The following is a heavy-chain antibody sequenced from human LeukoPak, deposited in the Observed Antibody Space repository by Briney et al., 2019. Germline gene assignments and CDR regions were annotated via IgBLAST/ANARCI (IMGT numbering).Heavy chain of an antibody. CDR3: ARHCVSYTFDS. J-gene: IGHJ4*02. D-gene: IGHD1-26*01. CDR2: IYYSGSA. V-gene: IGHV4-59*08. Sequence: SETLSLTCSVSGGSISSYYWSWIRQPPGKGLEWIGYIYYSGSANYNPSLKSRVTISIDTSKNHFSLKVSSVTAADTAVYYCARHCVSYTFDSCGQGTLVTVSS. CDR1: GGSISSYY.